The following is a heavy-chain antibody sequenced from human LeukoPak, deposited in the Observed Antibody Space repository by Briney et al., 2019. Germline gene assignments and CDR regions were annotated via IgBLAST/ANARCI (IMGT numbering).Heavy chain of an antibody. CDR3: ARDHGGADAFDI. J-gene: IGHJ3*02. V-gene: IGHV3-30-3*01. Sequence: GRPLRLSCAASGFTFSSYAMHWVRQAPGKGLEWVAVISYDGSNKYYADSVKGRFTISRDNSKNTLYLQMNSLRAEDTAVYYCARDHGGADAFDIWGQGTMVTVSS. CDR1: GFTFSSYA. CDR2: ISYDGSNK.